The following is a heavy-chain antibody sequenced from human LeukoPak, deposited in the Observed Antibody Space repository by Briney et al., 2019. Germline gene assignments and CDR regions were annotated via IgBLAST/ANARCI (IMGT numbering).Heavy chain of an antibody. J-gene: IGHJ4*02. CDR3: ARVAAATTNPRFDS. CDR1: GGSFSGYY. V-gene: IGHV4-34*09. Sequence: SETLSLTCAVYGGSFSGYYWSWVRQPPGRGLEWIGYIYHSGDTYYNPSLRSRVTISVDTSKTRFSLKVSSVTAADTALYYCARVAAATTNPRFDSWGPGTLVTVSS. CDR2: IYHSGDT. D-gene: IGHD5-24*01.